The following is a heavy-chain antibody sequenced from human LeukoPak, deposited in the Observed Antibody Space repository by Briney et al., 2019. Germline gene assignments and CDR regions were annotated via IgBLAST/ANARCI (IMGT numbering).Heavy chain of an antibody. CDR1: GYTFTSYG. J-gene: IGHJ4*02. CDR2: ISAYNGNT. CDR3: ARGGFYDFWSGYYHSYFDY. D-gene: IGHD3-3*01. Sequence: ASVKVSCKASGYTFTSYGISWVRQAPGQGLEWMGWISAYNGNTNYAQKLQGRVTMTTDTSTSTVYMELSSLRSEDTAVYYCARGGFYDFWSGYYHSYFDYWGQGTLVTVSS. V-gene: IGHV1-18*01.